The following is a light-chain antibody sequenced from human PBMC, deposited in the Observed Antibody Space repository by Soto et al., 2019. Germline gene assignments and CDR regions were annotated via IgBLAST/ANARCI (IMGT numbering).Light chain of an antibody. CDR1: QSISIL. CDR2: DAS. J-gene: IGKJ2*01. V-gene: IGKV1-5*01. CDR3: QRYNGY. Sequence: DIQMTQSPSTLSASVGDSVIITCRASQSISILLAWYQQKPGKAPKLLIYDASTLESGVPSRFSGSGSGAEFTLTISSLQPDDFATYYCQRYNGYFGQGTKLEIK.